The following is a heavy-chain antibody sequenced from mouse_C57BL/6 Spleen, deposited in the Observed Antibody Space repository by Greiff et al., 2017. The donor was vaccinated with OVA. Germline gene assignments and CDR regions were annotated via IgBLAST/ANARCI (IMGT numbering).Heavy chain of an antibody. CDR2: ISSGGSYT. CDR3: ARQGTTMITTRYFDV. Sequence: EVQVVESGGDLVKPGGSLKLSCAASGFTFSSYGMSWVRQTPDKRLEWVATISSGGSYTYYTDSVKGRFTISRDNAKNTLYLQMSSLKSEDTAMYYCARQGTTMITTRYFDVWGTGTTVTVSS. V-gene: IGHV5-6*01. D-gene: IGHD2-4*01. CDR1: GFTFSSYG. J-gene: IGHJ1*03.